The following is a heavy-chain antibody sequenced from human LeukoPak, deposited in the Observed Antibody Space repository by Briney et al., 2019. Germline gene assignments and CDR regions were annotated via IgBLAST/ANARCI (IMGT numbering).Heavy chain of an antibody. J-gene: IGHJ4*02. Sequence: GASVKVSCKASGYTFTSYGISWVRQAPGQGLEWMGWISAYNGNTNYAQKFQGRVTITTDESTSTAYMELSSLRSEDTAVYYCARHSGGSNSYYFDYWGQGTLVTVSS. CDR1: GYTFTSYG. CDR3: ARHSGGSNSYYFDY. D-gene: IGHD2-15*01. CDR2: ISAYNGNT. V-gene: IGHV1-18*01.